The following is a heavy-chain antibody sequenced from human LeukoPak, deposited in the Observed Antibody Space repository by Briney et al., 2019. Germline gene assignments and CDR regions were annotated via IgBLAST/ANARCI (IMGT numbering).Heavy chain of an antibody. CDR1: GYTFTNYG. CDR3: ARDRPSIAAARPGAY. Sequence: ASVKVSCKASGYTFTNYGISWVRQAPGQGLEWMGWISAYNGNTNYAQKLQGRVIMTTDTSTSTAYMELRSLRSDDTAVYYCARDRPSIAAARPGAYWGQGTLVTVSS. J-gene: IGHJ4*02. CDR2: ISAYNGNT. D-gene: IGHD6-13*01. V-gene: IGHV1-18*01.